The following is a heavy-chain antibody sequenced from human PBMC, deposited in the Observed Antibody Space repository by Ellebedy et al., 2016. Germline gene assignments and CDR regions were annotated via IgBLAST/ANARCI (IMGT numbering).Heavy chain of an antibody. J-gene: IGHJ4*02. V-gene: IGHV3-23*01. CDR3: RQGHYFDQ. Sequence: GGSLRLXCATSGFTFSNYFMTWIRQAPGKGLEWVATISGGGDDTFFADSVKGRFTISRDNSKNTLYLEMNYLRVEDTALYYCRQGHYFDQWGQGALVTVSS. CDR1: GFTFSNYF. CDR2: ISGGGDDT.